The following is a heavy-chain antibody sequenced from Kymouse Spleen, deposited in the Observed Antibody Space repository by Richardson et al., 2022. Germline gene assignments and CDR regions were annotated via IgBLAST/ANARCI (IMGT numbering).Heavy chain of an antibody. J-gene: IGHJ6*02. D-gene: IGHD3-3*01. CDR2: ISSSSSTI. Sequence: EVQLVESGGGLVQPGGSLRLSCAASGFTFSSYSMNWVRQAPGKGLEWVSYISSSSSTIYYADSVKGRFTISRDNAKNSLYLQMNSLRDEDTAVYYCARERDFWSGYHYYYYGMDVWGQGTTVTVSS. CDR3: ARERDFWSGYHYYYYGMDV. V-gene: IGHV3-48*02. CDR1: GFTFSSYS.